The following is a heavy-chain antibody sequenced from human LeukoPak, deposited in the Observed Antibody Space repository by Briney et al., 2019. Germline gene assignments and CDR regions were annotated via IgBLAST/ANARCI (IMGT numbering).Heavy chain of an antibody. V-gene: IGHV3-23*01. CDR1: GFTFSSYA. CDR2: ISGSGDNT. J-gene: IGHJ4*02. Sequence: GGSLRLSCAASGFTFSSYAMSWVRQAPGKGLEWVSGISGSGDNTYYADSVKGRFTISRDNSKNTLYLQMNSLRAEDTAVYYCAKDQPSEWSGINFDYWGQGTLVTVSS. D-gene: IGHD3-3*01. CDR3: AKDQPSEWSGINFDY.